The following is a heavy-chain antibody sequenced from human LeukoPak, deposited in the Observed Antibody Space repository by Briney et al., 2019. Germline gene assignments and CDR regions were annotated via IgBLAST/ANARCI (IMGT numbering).Heavy chain of an antibody. CDR2: TYYRSKWYN. D-gene: IGHD2-2*01. CDR1: GDSVSSNSAA. J-gene: IGHJ4*02. CDR3: ARSGFGVPAAGEYYFDY. V-gene: IGHV6-1*01. Sequence: SQTLSLTCAISGDSVSSNSAAWNWIRQSPSRGLEWLGRTYYRSKWYNDYAVSVKSRITINPDTSKNQFSLQLNSVTPEDTAVYYCARSGFGVPAAGEYYFDYWGQGTLVTVSS.